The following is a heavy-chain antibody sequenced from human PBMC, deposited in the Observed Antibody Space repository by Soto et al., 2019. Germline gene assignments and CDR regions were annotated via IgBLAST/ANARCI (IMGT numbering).Heavy chain of an antibody. CDR3: ARDSRCCGMDV. Sequence: QVELRESGPGLVKPSETVFLTCNVSGGSMRSYSWTWMRQSPVKGLEWLGNIFYSGNSNLNPSLRSRLNISVDTSKNKFSLTLNSVTAADTAVYYCARDSRCCGMDVWGQGTTVTVSS. J-gene: IGHJ6*02. CDR1: GGSMRSYS. V-gene: IGHV4-59*01. CDR2: IFYSGNS.